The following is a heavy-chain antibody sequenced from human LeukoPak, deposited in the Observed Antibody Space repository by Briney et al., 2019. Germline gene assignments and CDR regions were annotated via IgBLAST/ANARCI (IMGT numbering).Heavy chain of an antibody. D-gene: IGHD4-23*01. CDR3: AKDRYGGNCGYFQH. V-gene: IGHV3-9*01. CDR1: GFTFDDYA. CDR2: ISWNSGSI. Sequence: PGGSLRLSCAASGFTFDDYAMHWVRQAPGKGLEWVSGISWNSGSIGYADSVKGRFTISRDNAKNSLYLQMNSLRAEDTALYYCAKDRYGGNCGYFQHWGQGTLVTVSS. J-gene: IGHJ1*01.